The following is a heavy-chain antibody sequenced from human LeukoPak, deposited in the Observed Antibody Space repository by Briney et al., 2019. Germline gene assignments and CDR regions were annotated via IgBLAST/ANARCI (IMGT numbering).Heavy chain of an antibody. CDR2: IYSGGST. Sequence: PGGSLRLSCAASGFTVSGIYMSWVRQAPGKGLEWVSVIYSGGSTYYPDSAKGRFTISRDNSKNTVYLQMNALRAEDTAVYYCARARYDTSGYPHFDYWGQGTLVTVSS. D-gene: IGHD3-22*01. CDR3: ARARYDTSGYPHFDY. J-gene: IGHJ4*02. V-gene: IGHV3-66*01. CDR1: GFTVSGIY.